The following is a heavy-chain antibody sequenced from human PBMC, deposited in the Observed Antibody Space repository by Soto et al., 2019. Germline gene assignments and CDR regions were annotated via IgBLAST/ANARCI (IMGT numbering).Heavy chain of an antibody. D-gene: IGHD3-22*01. J-gene: IGHJ4*02. CDR2: TYYRSRWYD. V-gene: IGHV6-1*01. CDR3: ARANDPSGNYIQYFDY. Sequence: TLSLTCAISGDSVSSNSAAWNWIRQSPSRGLEWLGRTYYRSRWYDDYAESVRGRIAVNPDTSKNQFSLQLSSVTPEDTAVYFCARANDPSGNYIQYFDYWGQGTLVTVSS. CDR1: GDSVSSNSAA.